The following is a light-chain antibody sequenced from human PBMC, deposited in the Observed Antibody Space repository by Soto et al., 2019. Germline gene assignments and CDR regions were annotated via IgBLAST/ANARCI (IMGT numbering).Light chain of an antibody. CDR2: DND. CDR1: SSNIGNNY. J-gene: IGLJ2*01. V-gene: IGLV1-51*01. CDR3: GAGDGSLNTQV. Sequence: QSVLTQPPSVSAAPGQRVTISCSGSSSNIGNNYVSWYQQLPGTAPKLLIYDNDKRPSGIPDRFSGSKSGTSATLGITGLQTGDEADYYCGAGDGSLNTQVFGGGTKLTGL.